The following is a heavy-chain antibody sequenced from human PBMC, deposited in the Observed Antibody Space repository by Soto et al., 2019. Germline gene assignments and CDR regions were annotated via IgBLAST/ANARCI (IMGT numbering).Heavy chain of an antibody. J-gene: IGHJ4*02. CDR3: ASSMVRRVYNAPHDD. CDR1: GFTFSSYE. D-gene: IGHD3-10*01. V-gene: IGHV3-48*03. CDR2: ISSSGSTI. Sequence: PGGSLRLSCAASGFTFSSYEMNWVRQAPGKGLEWVSYISSSGSTIYYADSVKGRFTISRDNAKNSLYLQMNSLRAEDTAVYYCASSMVRRVYNAPHDDWGQGTLVTVSS.